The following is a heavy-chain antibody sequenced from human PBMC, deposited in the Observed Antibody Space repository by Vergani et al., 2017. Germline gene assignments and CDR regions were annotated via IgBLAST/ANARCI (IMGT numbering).Heavy chain of an antibody. J-gene: IGHJ4*02. D-gene: IGHD3-3*01. CDR3: AKDHKDYDSVSDY. V-gene: IGHV3-23*01. CDR2: ISGSGGST. CDR1: GFTFSSYA. Sequence: EVQLLESGGGLVQPGGSLRLSCAASGFTFSSYAMSWVRQAPGKGLEWVSDISGSGGSTYYADSVKGRFTISRDNSKNTLYLQMNSLRAEDTAVYYCAKDHKDYDSVSDYWGQGTLVTVSS.